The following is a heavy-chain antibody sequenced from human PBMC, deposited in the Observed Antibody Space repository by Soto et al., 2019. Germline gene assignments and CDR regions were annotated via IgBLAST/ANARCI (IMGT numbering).Heavy chain of an antibody. D-gene: IGHD6-19*01. Sequence: EVQLVESGGGLVQPGRSLRLSCAASGFTFDDYAMHWVRQAPGKGLEWVSGISWNSGSIGYADSVKGRFTISRDNAKNALYLQMNSLRAEDTALYYCEKLHSSGWYYFDYWGRGTLVTVSS. CDR3: EKLHSSGWYYFDY. CDR2: ISWNSGSI. J-gene: IGHJ4*02. CDR1: GFTFDDYA. V-gene: IGHV3-9*01.